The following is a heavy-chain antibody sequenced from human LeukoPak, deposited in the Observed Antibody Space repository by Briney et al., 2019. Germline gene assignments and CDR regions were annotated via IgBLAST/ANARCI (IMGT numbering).Heavy chain of an antibody. J-gene: IGHJ4*02. CDR3: ANIEPGTMRYFDY. D-gene: IGHD3-22*01. CDR1: GFTFSSYG. CDR2: IRYDGNTK. V-gene: IGHV3-30*02. Sequence: GGSLRLSCSASGFTFSSYGMHWVHQAPGKGLEWVAYIRYDGNTKYYADSVKGRFTISRDNSKNTLYLQMNSLRSEDTAVYYCANIEPGTMRYFDYWGQGTLVTVSS.